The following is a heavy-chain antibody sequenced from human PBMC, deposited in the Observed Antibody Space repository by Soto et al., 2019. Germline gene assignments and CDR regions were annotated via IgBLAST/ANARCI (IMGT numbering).Heavy chain of an antibody. V-gene: IGHV3-23*01. J-gene: IGHJ4*02. D-gene: IGHD3-9*01. CDR2: ITGSGGLS. Sequence: GGSLRLSCEASGFAFSDYSITWVRQAPGKGLEYVSGITGSGGLSFYADSVRGRFTVSRDNSKNTVYLQMNSLRLEDTAVYYCAKDILTGYYMAFDYWGQGILVTVSS. CDR1: GFAFSDYS. CDR3: AKDILTGYYMAFDY.